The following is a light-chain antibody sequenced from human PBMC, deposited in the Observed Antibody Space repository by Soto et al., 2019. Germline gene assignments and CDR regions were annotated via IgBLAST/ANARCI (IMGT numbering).Light chain of an antibody. CDR2: DVR. CDR1: SSDVGAYDY. J-gene: IGLJ2*01. Sequence: QSALTQPASVSGSSGQSITISCTGSSSDVGAYDYVSWYQQHPGKAPKLMMYDVRNRPSWVSNRFSGSKSGTTASLTIAGLQAEDEADYYCSSYTSSSTVVFGGGTKLTVL. V-gene: IGLV2-14*01. CDR3: SSYTSSSTVV.